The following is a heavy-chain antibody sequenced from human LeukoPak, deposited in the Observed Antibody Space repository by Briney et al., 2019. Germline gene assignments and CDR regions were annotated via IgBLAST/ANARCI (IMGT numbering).Heavy chain of an antibody. CDR3: ARVRHYGDSTYYLDY. CDR2: IYYSGST. D-gene: IGHD4-17*01. Sequence: SETLSLTCTVSGGSVSSGSYYWSWIRQPPGKGLEWIGGIYYSGSTNYNPSLKSRVTISVDTSKNQFSLKLSSVTAADTAVYYCARVRHYGDSTYYLDYWGQGTLVTVSS. CDR1: GGSVSSGSYY. V-gene: IGHV4-61*01. J-gene: IGHJ4*02.